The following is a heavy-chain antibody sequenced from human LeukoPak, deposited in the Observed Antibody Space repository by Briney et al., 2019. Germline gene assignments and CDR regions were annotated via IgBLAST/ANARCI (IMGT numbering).Heavy chain of an antibody. Sequence: GGSLRLSCAASGFTFSSYAMSWVRQAPGKGLERVSAISGSGGSTYYADSVKGRFTISRDNSKNTLYLQMNSLRAEDTAVYYCAKERSGSSGKTQFDYWGQGTLVTVSS. D-gene: IGHD3-10*01. J-gene: IGHJ4*02. V-gene: IGHV3-23*01. CDR2: ISGSGGST. CDR1: GFTFSSYA. CDR3: AKERSGSSGKTQFDY.